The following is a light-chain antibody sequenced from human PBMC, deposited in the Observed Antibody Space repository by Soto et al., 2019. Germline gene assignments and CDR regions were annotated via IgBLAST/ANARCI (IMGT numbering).Light chain of an antibody. V-gene: IGKV3-20*01. CDR3: QHYGNSPLT. CDR1: QSVRNN. CDR2: DAS. Sequence: EISVTQAPSNRSMSPGERRTLALRASQSVRNNLAWYQQKPGQGPRLLIYDASTRATGIPARFSGSGSGTDFTLSISRLEPEDFAVYYCQHYGNSPLTFGQGTRLETK. J-gene: IGKJ5*01.